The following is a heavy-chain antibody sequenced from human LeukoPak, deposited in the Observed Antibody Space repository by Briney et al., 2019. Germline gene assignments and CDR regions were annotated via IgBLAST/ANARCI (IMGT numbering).Heavy chain of an antibody. CDR1: GGSISSYY. D-gene: IGHD3-9*01. CDR3: ARGASLARYVVAPPNTWFAP. CDR2: INYSGST. V-gene: IGHV4-59*01. Sequence: SETLSLTCTVSGGSISSYYWSWIRQPPGKALEWIGYINYSGSTNYNPSLKSRVTISVDTSKNQFSLKLSSVTAADTAMYYCARGASLARYVVAPPNTWFAPWGRGTLVTVSS. J-gene: IGHJ5*02.